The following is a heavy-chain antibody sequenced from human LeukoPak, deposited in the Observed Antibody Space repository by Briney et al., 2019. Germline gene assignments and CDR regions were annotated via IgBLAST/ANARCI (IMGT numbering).Heavy chain of an antibody. Sequence: GASVKVSCKASGYTFTGYYMHWVRQAPGQGLEWMGWINPNSGGTNYAQKFQGRVTMTRDTSISTAYMELSSLRSEDTAVYYCARGYYDFWSGWSPTVNQFDPWGQGTLVTVSS. CDR2: INPNSGGT. V-gene: IGHV1-2*02. CDR1: GYTFTGYY. D-gene: IGHD3-3*01. J-gene: IGHJ5*02. CDR3: ARGYYDFWSGWSPTVNQFDP.